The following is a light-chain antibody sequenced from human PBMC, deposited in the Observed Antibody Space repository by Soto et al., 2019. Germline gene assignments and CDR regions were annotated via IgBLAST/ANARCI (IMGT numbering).Light chain of an antibody. V-gene: IGLV1-51*01. Sequence: QSVLTQSPSVSAAPGQKVTISCSGSSSNIGNNYVSWYQQLPGTAPKLLIYDNNKRPAGIPDRFSGSKSVTSGTLDITGLQTGDEADYYCATWDGSLTGEVFGGGTKLTVL. J-gene: IGLJ2*01. CDR3: ATWDGSLTGEV. CDR2: DNN. CDR1: SSNIGNNY.